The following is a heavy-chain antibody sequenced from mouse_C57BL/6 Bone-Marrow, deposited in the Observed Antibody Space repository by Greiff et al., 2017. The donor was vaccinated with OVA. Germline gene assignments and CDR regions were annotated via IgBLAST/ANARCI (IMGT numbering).Heavy chain of an antibody. J-gene: IGHJ2*01. CDR3: ARSYYGSSLFDY. CDR1: GYTFTSYW. CDR2: IHPNSGST. V-gene: IGHV1-64*01. Sequence: QVQLQQPGAELVKPGASVTLSCTASGYTFTSYWMHWVKQRPGQGLEWIGMIHPNSGSTNYNEKFKSKATLTVDKSSSTAYMQLSSLTSEDSAVYYCARSYYGSSLFDYWGQGTTLTVAS. D-gene: IGHD1-1*01.